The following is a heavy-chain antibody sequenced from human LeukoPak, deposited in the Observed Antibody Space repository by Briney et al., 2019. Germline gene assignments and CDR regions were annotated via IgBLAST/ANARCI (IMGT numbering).Heavy chain of an antibody. CDR3: AKTPVGMVTPDY. CDR1: GGTFSSYG. V-gene: IGHV1-69*06. CDR2: IIPIFGTA. D-gene: IGHD5-24*01. J-gene: IGHJ4*02. Sequence: SVKVSCTASGGTFSSYGISWVRQAPGQGLEWMGGIIPIFGTANYAQKFQGRVTITADKSTSTAYMELSSLRSEDTAVYYCAKTPVGMVTPDYWGQGTLVTVSS.